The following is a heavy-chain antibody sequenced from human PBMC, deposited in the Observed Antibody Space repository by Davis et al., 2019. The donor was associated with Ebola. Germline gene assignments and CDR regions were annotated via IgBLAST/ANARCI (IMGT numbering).Heavy chain of an antibody. D-gene: IGHD2-21*01. Sequence: AASVKVSCKASGYTFTSYGITWVRQAPGQGLEWMGWINPHNGNTNYAQNVQGRVTMTTDTSTSTAYMEVGILRSDDTAVYFCARGGVAYSDLDYWGQGTLVAVSS. CDR2: INPHNGNT. CDR3: ARGGVAYSDLDY. CDR1: GYTFTSYG. V-gene: IGHV1-18*04. J-gene: IGHJ4*02.